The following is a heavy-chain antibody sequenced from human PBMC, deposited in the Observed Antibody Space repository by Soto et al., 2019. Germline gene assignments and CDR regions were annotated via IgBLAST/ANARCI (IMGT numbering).Heavy chain of an antibody. CDR2: VFYNGTT. Sequence: SETLSLTCTVSGGSINTNNYYWGWVRQPPGKGLEWIGSVFYNGTTYYSPSLKSRVTTSLATSRTQFSLKLDSVTAADTAVYYCARLVVVSPVANAWGQGTLVTVSS. V-gene: IGHV4-39*01. CDR1: GGSINTNNYY. CDR3: ARLVVVSPVANA. D-gene: IGHD2-15*01. J-gene: IGHJ5*02.